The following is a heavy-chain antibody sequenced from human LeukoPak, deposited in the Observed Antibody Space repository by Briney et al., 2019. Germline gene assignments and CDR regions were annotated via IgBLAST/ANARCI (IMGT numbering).Heavy chain of an antibody. CDR2: INHSGST. D-gene: IGHD3-10*01. Sequence: SETLSLTCAVYGGSFSGYYWSWIRQPPGKGLEWIGEINHSGSTNYNPSLKSRVTISVDTSKNQFSLKLSSVTAADTAVYYCARGLRRITMVRGVINYYYYYGMDVWGQGTTVTVSS. CDR3: ARGLRRITMVRGVINYYYYYGMDV. CDR1: GGSFSGYY. V-gene: IGHV4-34*01. J-gene: IGHJ6*02.